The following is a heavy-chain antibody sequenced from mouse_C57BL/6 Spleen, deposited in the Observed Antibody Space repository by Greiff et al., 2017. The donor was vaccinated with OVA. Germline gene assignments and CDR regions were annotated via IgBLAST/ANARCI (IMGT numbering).Heavy chain of an antibody. V-gene: IGHV8-12*01. D-gene: IGHD2-4*01. Sequence: QVTLKESGPGILQSSQTLSQTCSSSGFSLSTSGMGVSWIRQPSGKCLDWLAHIYWDDDKRNNPSLKSRLTIHKDTSRNQVFLKITSVDTADTATYYCARIYYDYSHWYFDVWGTGTTVTVSS. CDR2: IYWDDDK. CDR3: ARIYYDYSHWYFDV. CDR1: GFSLSTSGMG. J-gene: IGHJ1*03.